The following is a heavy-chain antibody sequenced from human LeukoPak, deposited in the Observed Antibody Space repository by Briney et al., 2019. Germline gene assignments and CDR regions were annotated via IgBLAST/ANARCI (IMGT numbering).Heavy chain of an antibody. D-gene: IGHD4-17*01. CDR1: GLPFSSFG. V-gene: IGHV3-33*01. CDR3: ARDGTVTAGPFDP. CDR2: IWYDGSNK. J-gene: IGHJ5*02. Sequence: GGSLRLSCAAPGLPFSSFGMHWLRQAPGKGLEWVAFIWYDGSNKYYADSVKGRFTISRDNSKNTLYLQVNSLSAEDTAVYYCARDGTVTAGPFDPWGGGTLVTVSS.